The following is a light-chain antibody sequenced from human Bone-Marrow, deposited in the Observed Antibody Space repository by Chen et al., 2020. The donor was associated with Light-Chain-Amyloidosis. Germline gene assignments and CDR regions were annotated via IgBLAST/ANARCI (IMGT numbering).Light chain of an antibody. CDR1: NFGTFDP. CDR2: EDT. V-gene: IGLV2-23*02. J-gene: IGLJ3*02. CDR3: SSYVGRDTVV. Sequence: QSALTQPASVSGSPGQAVTISCSNFGTFDPVSWYQRHPDKAPKVIIYEDTKRPSGISYRFSASKSYDTASLTISGLQYEDEADYYCSSYVGRDTVVFGGGTKLTGL.